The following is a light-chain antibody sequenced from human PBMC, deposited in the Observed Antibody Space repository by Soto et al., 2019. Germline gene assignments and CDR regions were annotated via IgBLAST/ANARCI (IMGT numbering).Light chain of an antibody. Sequence: EIVLTQSPGTLSFSPGEGATLSCRASQSVSTNFFAWYQQKPGQAPRLLIYGASTRATGIPDRFSGSGSGTDFTLTISRLETEDFAVYYWQQYGRTSWTFGQGTKVEIK. CDR3: QQYGRTSWT. J-gene: IGKJ1*01. CDR1: QSVSTNF. V-gene: IGKV3-20*01. CDR2: GAS.